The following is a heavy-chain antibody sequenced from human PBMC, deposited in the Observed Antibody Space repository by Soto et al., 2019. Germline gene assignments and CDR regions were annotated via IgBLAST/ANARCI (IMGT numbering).Heavy chain of an antibody. CDR1: GYSFSNYW. D-gene: IGHD2-2*01. J-gene: IGHJ6*02. CDR2: IYPADSNT. Sequence: PGESLKISCKVFGYSFSNYWVAWVRQMPGKGLEWMGIIYPADSNTRYSPSFQGQVTISADKSINTAYLQWSSLKASDTAMYYCARQKSGCYANGLDVWGQGTTVTVSS. CDR3: ARQKSGCYANGLDV. V-gene: IGHV5-51*01.